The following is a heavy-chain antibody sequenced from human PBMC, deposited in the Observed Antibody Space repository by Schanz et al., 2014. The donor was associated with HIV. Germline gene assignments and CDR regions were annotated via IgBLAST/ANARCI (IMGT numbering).Heavy chain of an antibody. CDR2: ISPYNGDR. CDR3: AKGQDWPGPQPDP. Sequence: VQLLQSGAEVKKPGASVKVSCKTSGYTFASYGITWVRPAPGQGLDWVGWISPYNGDRKYDQKSQGRVTRTTDTSTNTAYMELRRLRSDDAAVYYCAKGQDWPGPQPDPWGHGSLVIVSS. D-gene: IGHD3-9*01. CDR1: GYTFASYG. J-gene: IGHJ5*02. V-gene: IGHV1-18*01.